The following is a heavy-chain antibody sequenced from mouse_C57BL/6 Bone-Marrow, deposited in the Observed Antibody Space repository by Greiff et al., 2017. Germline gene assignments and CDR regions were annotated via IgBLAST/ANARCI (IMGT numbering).Heavy chain of an antibody. CDR3: ARWIYDGYPFAY. D-gene: IGHD2-3*01. CDR1: GYTFTDYN. CDR2: INPNNGGT. J-gene: IGHJ3*01. V-gene: IGHV1-18*01. Sequence: EVQLQQSGPELVKPGASVKIPCKASGYTFTDYNMDWVKQSHGKSLEWIGDINPNNGGTIYNQKFKGKATLTVDKSSSTAYMALRSLTSEDTAVYYCARWIYDGYPFAYWGQGTLVTVSA.